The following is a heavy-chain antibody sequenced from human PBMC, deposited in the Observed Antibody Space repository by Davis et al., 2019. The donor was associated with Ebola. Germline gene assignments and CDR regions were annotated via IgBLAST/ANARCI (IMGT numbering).Heavy chain of an antibody. V-gene: IGHV5-10-1*01. J-gene: IGHJ6*02. CDR1: GYSFTSYW. D-gene: IGHD2-15*01. CDR2: IDPSDSYT. CDR3: ATQSYSSSTYCSGGSCYSDYYYGMDV. Sequence: KVSCKGSGYSFTSYWIGWVRQMPGKGLEWMGRIDPSDSYTNYSPSFQGHVTISADKSISTAYLQWSSLKASDTAMYYCATQSYSSSTYCSGGSCYSDYYYGMDVWGQGTTVTVSS.